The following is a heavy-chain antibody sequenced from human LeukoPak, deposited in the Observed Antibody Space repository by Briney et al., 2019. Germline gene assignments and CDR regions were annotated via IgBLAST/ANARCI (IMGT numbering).Heavy chain of an antibody. CDR2: IYTSGST. CDR1: GGSISSGSYY. Sequence: SQTLSLTCTVSGGSISSGSYYWSWIRQPAGKGLEWIGRIYTSGSTNYNPSLKSRVTISVDTSKIQFSLKLSSVTAADTAVYYCARGRSTSFNAFDIWGQGTMVTVSS. J-gene: IGHJ3*02. D-gene: IGHD2-2*01. V-gene: IGHV4-61*02. CDR3: ARGRSTSFNAFDI.